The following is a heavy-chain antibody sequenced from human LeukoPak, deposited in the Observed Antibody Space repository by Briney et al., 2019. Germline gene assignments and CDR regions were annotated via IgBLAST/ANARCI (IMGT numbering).Heavy chain of an antibody. CDR2: INPNSDYT. J-gene: IGHJ4*02. CDR3: AREPYDYGVQFDY. CDR1: GYTFTDYY. V-gene: IGHV1-2*02. D-gene: IGHD4-17*01. Sequence: ASVRVSCKASGYTFTDYYIHWVRQAPGQGLEWMGWINPNSDYTFYAQKFHGRVTLTRDTSISTAYMELSRLRSDDTAVYYCAREPYDYGVQFDYWGQGTLVTVSS.